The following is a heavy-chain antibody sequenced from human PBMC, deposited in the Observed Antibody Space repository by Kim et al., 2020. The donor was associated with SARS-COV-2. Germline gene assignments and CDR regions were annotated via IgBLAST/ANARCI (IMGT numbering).Heavy chain of an antibody. CDR3: ARGLSDYGDY. J-gene: IGHJ4*02. CDR2: IYYSGST. V-gene: IGHV4-39*01. D-gene: IGHD3-3*01. Sequence: SETLSLTCTVSGGSISSSSYYWGWIRQPPGKGLEWIGSIYYSGSTYYNPSLKSRVTISVDTSKNQFSLKLSSVTAADTAVYYCARGLSDYGDYWGQGTLVTVSS. CDR1: GGSISSSSYY.